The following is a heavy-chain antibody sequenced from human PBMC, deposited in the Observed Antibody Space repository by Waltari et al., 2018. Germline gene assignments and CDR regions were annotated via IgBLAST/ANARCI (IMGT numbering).Heavy chain of an antibody. V-gene: IGHV4-4*02. J-gene: IGHJ4*02. D-gene: IGHD2-15*01. Sequence: QLQLQQSGPGLVKPSEPLSLTCAVSGASMVSRDFWSWVRQSPGKGLEWIGQVHRSGRTNYNPSLASRVTMSIDTSNNQFSLKVTSATAADTAIYYCALDRGRGLYLDSWGQGILVTVSP. CDR1: GASMVSRDF. CDR2: VHRSGRT. CDR3: ALDRGRGLYLDS.